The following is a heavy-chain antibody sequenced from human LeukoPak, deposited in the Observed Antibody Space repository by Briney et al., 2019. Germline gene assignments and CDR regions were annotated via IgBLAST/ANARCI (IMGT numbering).Heavy chain of an antibody. J-gene: IGHJ4*02. Sequence: GGSLRLSCAASGFIFSSYSMNWVRQAPGKGLEWVSSISSSSSYIYYADSVKGRFTISRDNAKNSLYLQMNSLRAEDTAVYYCARNDYGDYVLFDYWGQGTLVTVSS. CDR2: ISSSSSYI. CDR1: GFIFSSYS. CDR3: ARNDYGDYVLFDY. V-gene: IGHV3-21*01. D-gene: IGHD4-17*01.